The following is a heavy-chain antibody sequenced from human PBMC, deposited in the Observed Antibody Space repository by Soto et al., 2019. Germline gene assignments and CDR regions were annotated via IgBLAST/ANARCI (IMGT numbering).Heavy chain of an antibody. V-gene: IGHV1-18*01. CDR3: AREPRYCSSTSCPRSWFDP. CDR2: ISAYNGNT. Sequence: QVQLVQSGAEVKKPGASVKVSCKASGYTFTSYGISWVRQAPGQVLEWMGWISAYNGNTNYAQKLQGRVTMTTDTSTSTAYMELRSLRSDDTAVYYCAREPRYCSSTSCPRSWFDPWGQGTLVTVSS. D-gene: IGHD2-2*01. J-gene: IGHJ5*02. CDR1: GYTFTSYG.